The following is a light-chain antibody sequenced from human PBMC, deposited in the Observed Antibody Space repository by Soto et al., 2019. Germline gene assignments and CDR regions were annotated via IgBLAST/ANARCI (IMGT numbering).Light chain of an antibody. CDR3: QQFNKG. J-gene: IGKJ3*01. Sequence: AIQLTQSPSSLSASVGDRVTITCRASQGISSALAWYQQKPGKAPKLLIYDASSLESGVPSRCSGSRSGTDFTLTISSLQPEDFATYYCQQFNKGFGHGTKVDIK. V-gene: IGKV1D-13*01. CDR2: DAS. CDR1: QGISSA.